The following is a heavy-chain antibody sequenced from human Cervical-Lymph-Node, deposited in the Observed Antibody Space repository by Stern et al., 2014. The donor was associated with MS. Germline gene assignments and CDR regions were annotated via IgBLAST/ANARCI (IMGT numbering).Heavy chain of an antibody. Sequence: EVQLVESGGGLIQPGGSLRLSCAASGFTVSSNYMSWVRQAPGQGLEWVSFIYSGGSTYYADSAKGRFTISRDNSKNTLYLQMNSLRAEDTAVYYCARDSSGYNYFDYWGQGTLVTVSS. CDR2: IYSGGST. V-gene: IGHV3-53*01. J-gene: IGHJ4*02. CDR3: ARDSSGYNYFDY. CDR1: GFTVSSNY. D-gene: IGHD3-22*01.